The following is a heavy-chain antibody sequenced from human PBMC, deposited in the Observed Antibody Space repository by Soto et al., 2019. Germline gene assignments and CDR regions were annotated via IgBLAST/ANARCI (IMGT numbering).Heavy chain of an antibody. CDR1: GGSFSGYY. CDR2: INHSGST. J-gene: IGHJ4*02. CDR3: ARGLWEVRFDY. Sequence: QVQLQQWGAGLLKPSETLSLTCAVYGGSFSGYYWSWIRQPPGKGLEWIGEINHSGSTNYNPSLKSRVTISVDTSKNQFFLKLSSVTAADTAVYYCARGLWEVRFDYWGQGTLVTVSS. D-gene: IGHD1-26*01. V-gene: IGHV4-34*01.